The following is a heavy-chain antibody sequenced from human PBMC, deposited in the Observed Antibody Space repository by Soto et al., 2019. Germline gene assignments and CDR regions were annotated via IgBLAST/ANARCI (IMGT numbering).Heavy chain of an antibody. D-gene: IGHD3-10*01. CDR1: GFTFSSYG. J-gene: IGHJ4*02. V-gene: IGHV3-30*18. CDR2: ISYDGSNR. Sequence: GGSLRLSCAASGFTFSSYGMHWVRQAPGKGLEWVAVISYDGSNRYYADSVMGRFTISRDNSKNTLYLQMNSLRAEDTAVYYCAKDRGGVCYFLFDYGGQGTQFTVSS. CDR3: AKDRGGVCYFLFDY.